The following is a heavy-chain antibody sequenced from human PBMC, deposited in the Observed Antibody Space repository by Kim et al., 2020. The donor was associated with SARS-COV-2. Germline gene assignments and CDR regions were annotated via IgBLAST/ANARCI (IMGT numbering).Heavy chain of an antibody. CDR3: ARDQEGNPTFGGVIVSPLSAFDI. J-gene: IGHJ3*02. CDR2: ISAYNGNT. V-gene: IGHV1-18*01. CDR1: GYTFTSYG. D-gene: IGHD3-16*02. Sequence: ASVKVSCKASGYTFTSYGISWVRQAPGQGLEWMGWISAYNGNTNYAQKLQGRVTMTTDTSTSTAYMELRSLRSDDTAVYYCARDQEGNPTFGGVIVSPLSAFDIWGQGTMVTVSS.